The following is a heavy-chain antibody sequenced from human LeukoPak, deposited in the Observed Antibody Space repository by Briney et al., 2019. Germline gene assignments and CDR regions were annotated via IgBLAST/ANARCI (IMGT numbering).Heavy chain of an antibody. D-gene: IGHD2-8*01. CDR2: IIPIFGTA. J-gene: IGHJ6*03. CDR1: GGTFSSYA. V-gene: IGHV1-69*05. CDR3: ARDPTGYCTNGVCYIAAYYMDV. Sequence: SVKVSCKASGGTFSSYAISWVRHAPGQGLEWMGRIIPIFGTANYAQKFQGRVTITTDESTSTAYMELSSLRSEDTAVYYCARDPTGYCTNGVCYIAAYYMDVWGKGTTVTVSS.